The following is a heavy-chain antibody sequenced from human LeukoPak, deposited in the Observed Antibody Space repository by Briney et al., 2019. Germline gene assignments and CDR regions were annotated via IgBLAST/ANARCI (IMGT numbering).Heavy chain of an antibody. CDR2: INGYNGNT. J-gene: IGHJ4*02. CDR3: ARRYRGMSAITYFFLDF. D-gene: IGHD1-26*01. V-gene: IGHV1-18*01. Sequence: SVKVSCKASRYTFSDLVITWVRQAPGQGLEWMGWINGYNGNTNYAQKFEDRVTMTTDTSTSTAYMELRNLRSDDTAVYYCARRYRGMSAITYFFLDFWGQGTLVTVSS. CDR1: RYTFSDLV.